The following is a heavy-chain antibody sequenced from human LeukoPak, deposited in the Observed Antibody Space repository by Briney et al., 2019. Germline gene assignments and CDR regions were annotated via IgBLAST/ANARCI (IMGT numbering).Heavy chain of an antibody. V-gene: IGHV3-23*01. D-gene: IGHD6-25*01. CDR1: GFTFSSYA. Sequence: GGSLRLSCAASGFTFSSYAMSRVRQAPGKGPEWVSTISIDGGRTYYADSVKGRFTVSRDTSKNTLYLQMNSLRAEDTAVYYCARKGIGSSRYQNMDVWGKGTTVTVSS. CDR2: ISIDGGRT. CDR3: ARKGIGSSRYQNMDV. J-gene: IGHJ6*03.